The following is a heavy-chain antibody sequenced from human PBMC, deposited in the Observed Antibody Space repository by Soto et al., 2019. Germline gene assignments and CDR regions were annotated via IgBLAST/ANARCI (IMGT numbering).Heavy chain of an antibody. Sequence: EVQLVESGGGLVQPGGSLRLSCAASGFRFDDYAMHWVRQAPGRGLEWVLSINWNSGNIDYADSVKGRFTISRDNAKNSLYLQMNSLRAEDTALYYCAKDRGFDPTAYYFDFWGQGTLVTVSS. CDR2: INWNSGNI. V-gene: IGHV3-9*01. CDR3: AKDRGFDPTAYYFDF. CDR1: GFRFDDYA. J-gene: IGHJ4*02. D-gene: IGHD2-21*01.